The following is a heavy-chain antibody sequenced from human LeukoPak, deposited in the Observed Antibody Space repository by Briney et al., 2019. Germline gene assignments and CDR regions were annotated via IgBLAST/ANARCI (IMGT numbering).Heavy chain of an antibody. CDR3: ARGRGSYSFDY. J-gene: IGHJ4*02. D-gene: IGHD3-16*01. CDR2: INPNSGVI. Sequence: ASVKVSCKASGYTFTGYYMYWVRQAPGQGLEWMGWINPNSGVINYAQKFQGRVTMTRDTSISTAYMEVSSLRSDGTAVYFCARGRGSYSFDYWGQGTLVTVSS. V-gene: IGHV1-2*02. CDR1: GYTFTGYY.